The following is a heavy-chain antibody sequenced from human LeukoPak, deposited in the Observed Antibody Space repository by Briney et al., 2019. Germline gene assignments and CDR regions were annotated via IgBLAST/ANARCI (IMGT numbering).Heavy chain of an antibody. CDR3: ARVLSTVSVYYGMDV. CDR1: GYTFTIYG. V-gene: IGHV1-18*01. CDR2: ISAYNGNT. J-gene: IGHJ6*02. Sequence: GASVKVSCKASGYTFTIYGISWVRQAPGQGREWMGWISAYNGNTNYAQKLQGRVTMTTDTSTSTAYTELRSLRSDDTAVYYCARVLSTVSVYYGMDVWGQGTTVTVSS. D-gene: IGHD2/OR15-2a*01.